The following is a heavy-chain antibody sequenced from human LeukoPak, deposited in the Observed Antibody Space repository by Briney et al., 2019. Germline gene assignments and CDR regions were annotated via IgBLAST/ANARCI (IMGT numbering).Heavy chain of an antibody. V-gene: IGHV3-30*03. Sequence: GGSLRLSCAASGFTFRSHGMQWVRQAPGKGLEWVAVISYDGSNKYYADSVKGRFTISRDNSKNTLYLQMNSLRAEDTAVYYCARDRSGSGYYYYYGMDVWGQGTTVTVSS. CDR3: ARDRSGSGYYYYYGMDV. D-gene: IGHD3-22*01. J-gene: IGHJ6*02. CDR1: GFTFRSHG. CDR2: ISYDGSNK.